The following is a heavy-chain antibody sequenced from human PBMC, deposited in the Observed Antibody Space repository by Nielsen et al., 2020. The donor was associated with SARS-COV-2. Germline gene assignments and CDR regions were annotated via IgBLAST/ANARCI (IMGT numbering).Heavy chain of an antibody. CDR1: GFTFSSYW. CDR2: INSDGSST. Sequence: GGSLRLSCAASGFTFSSYWMHWVRQAPGKGLVWVSRINSDGSSTSYADSVKGRFTISRDNAKNTLYLQMNSLRAEDTAVYYCARRGGYCSGGSCSASDYYYYMDVWGKETSVTVSS. J-gene: IGHJ6*03. V-gene: IGHV3-74*01. D-gene: IGHD2-15*01. CDR3: ARRGGYCSGGSCSASDYYYYMDV.